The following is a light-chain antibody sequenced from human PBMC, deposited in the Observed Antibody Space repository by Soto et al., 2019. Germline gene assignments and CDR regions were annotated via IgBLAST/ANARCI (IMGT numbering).Light chain of an antibody. CDR2: GAS. V-gene: IGKV3-15*01. CDR1: ENVHTN. CDR3: QQCHKWPRIT. J-gene: IGKJ5*01. Sequence: EIVMTQSPAILSVSPGEGATLSCRASENVHTNLAWYQHKPGQAPRLLIYGASTRAAGVPARFSGSGSGTEFTLSISSLESEDAAVYYCQQCHKWPRITFGPGRLPEVK.